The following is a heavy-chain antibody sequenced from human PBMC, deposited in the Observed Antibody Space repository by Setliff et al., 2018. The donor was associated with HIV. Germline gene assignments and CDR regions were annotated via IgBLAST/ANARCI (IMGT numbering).Heavy chain of an antibody. CDR3: ASRPWGAAAGSRYGMDV. CDR1: GYSISNDYY. V-gene: IGHV4-38-2*02. J-gene: IGHJ6*02. D-gene: IGHD6-13*01. CDR2: IYYSGST. Sequence: SETLSLTCTVSGYSISNDYYWGWIRQPPGKGLEWIGSIYYSGSTYYNPSLKSRVTISVDTSKNQFSLKLSSVTAADTAVYYCASRPWGAAAGSRYGMDVWGLGTTVTVSS.